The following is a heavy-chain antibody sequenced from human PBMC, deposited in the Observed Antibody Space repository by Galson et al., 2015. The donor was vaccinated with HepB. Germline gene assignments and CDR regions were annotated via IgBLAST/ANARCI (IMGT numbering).Heavy chain of an antibody. CDR1: GFSFSTSS. CDR2: INSNSRYI. V-gene: IGHV3-21*01. CDR3: ATDRGTAAGKEN. J-gene: IGHJ4*02. D-gene: IGHD6-25*01. Sequence: SLRLSCAASGFSFSTSSMNWVRQAPGKGLEWVSSINSNSRYIYYADSVKGRFTISRDNAKNSLYLQMNSLRVEDTGVYFCATDRGTAAGKENWGQGTLVTVSS.